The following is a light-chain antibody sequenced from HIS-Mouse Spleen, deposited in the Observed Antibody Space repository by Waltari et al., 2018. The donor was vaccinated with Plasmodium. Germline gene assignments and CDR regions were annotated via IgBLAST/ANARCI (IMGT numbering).Light chain of an antibody. V-gene: IGKV3-11*01. J-gene: IGKJ2*01. CDR1: QSVSSY. CDR3: QQYGSSPYT. CDR2: DAS. Sequence: EIVLPQSQATLSLSPGERATLSCRASQSVSSYLAWYQQKPGQAPRLLIYDASNRATGIPARFSGSGSGTDFTLTISRLEPEDFAVYYCQQYGSSPYTFGQGTKLEIK.